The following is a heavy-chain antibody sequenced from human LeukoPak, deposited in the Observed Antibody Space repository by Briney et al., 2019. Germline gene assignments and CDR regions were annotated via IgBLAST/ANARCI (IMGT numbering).Heavy chain of an antibody. D-gene: IGHD2-2*01. V-gene: IGHV3-7*03. CDR3: ARDREGVPAA. J-gene: IGHJ5*02. CDR2: IKEDGSDK. CDR1: GFSFNSYW. Sequence: GGSLRLSCAGSGFSFNSYWTSWVRQPPGRGLEWVGNIKEDGSDKYYVNSVMGRFTISRDNTKNSLYLQMNNLRAEDTAIYYCARDREGVPAAWGQGTLVTVSS.